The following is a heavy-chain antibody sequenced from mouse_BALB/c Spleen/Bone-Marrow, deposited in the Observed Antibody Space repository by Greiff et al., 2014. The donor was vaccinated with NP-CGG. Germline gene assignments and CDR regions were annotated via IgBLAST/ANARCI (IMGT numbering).Heavy chain of an antibody. CDR3: ARLGDYSYFDY. J-gene: IGHJ2*01. V-gene: IGHV5-12*02. Sequence: DVMLVESGGGLVQPGGSLKLSCATSGFSFSDYYMYWIRQTPEKRLEWVAYISNGGGSTYYPDTVKGRFTISRDSAKNTLYLQMSRLKSEDTAMYYCARLGDYSYFDYWGQGTTLTVSS. CDR1: GFSFSDYY. D-gene: IGHD1-1*01. CDR2: ISNGGGST.